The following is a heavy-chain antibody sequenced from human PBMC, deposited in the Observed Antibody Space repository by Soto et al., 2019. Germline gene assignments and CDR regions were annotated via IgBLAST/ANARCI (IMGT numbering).Heavy chain of an antibody. CDR1: GFTFTRYS. CDR3: ARESEDLTSNFDY. Sequence: PGGSLRLSCAASGFTFTRYSMNWFRQAPVKGLEWVSSISSTTNYIYYGDSMKGRFTISRDNAKNSLYLEMNSLRAEDTAVYYCARESEDLTSNFDYWGQGTLVTVSS. V-gene: IGHV3-21*06. CDR2: ISSTTNYI. J-gene: IGHJ4*02.